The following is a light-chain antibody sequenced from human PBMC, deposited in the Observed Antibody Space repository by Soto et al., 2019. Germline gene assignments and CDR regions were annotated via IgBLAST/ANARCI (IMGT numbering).Light chain of an antibody. CDR3: QVSAHSPPKYT. J-gene: IGKJ2*01. CDR1: QTISSSD. V-gene: IGKV3-20*01. Sequence: EIALTQSPGTLSLSPGERATLSCRASQTISSSDLAWYQQKPGQAPRLLIFGASSRAPDIPDRFSGSGSGTDFTLTISRLDPEDFAVYYCQVSAHSPPKYTFGQGTKLEI. CDR2: GAS.